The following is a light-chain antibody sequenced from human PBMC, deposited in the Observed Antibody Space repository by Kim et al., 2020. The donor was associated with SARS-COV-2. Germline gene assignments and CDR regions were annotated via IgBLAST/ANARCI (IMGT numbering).Light chain of an antibody. CDR1: NIGIKN. CDR3: QVWDSSAVV. Sequence: SYELTQPLSVSVALGQTARITCGGNNIGIKNVHWYQQKPGQAPVLVIYRDSNRPSGIPQRFSGSNSGNTATLTISRARAGDEADYYCQVWDSSAVVFGGGTKLTVL. CDR2: RDS. V-gene: IGLV3-9*01. J-gene: IGLJ2*01.